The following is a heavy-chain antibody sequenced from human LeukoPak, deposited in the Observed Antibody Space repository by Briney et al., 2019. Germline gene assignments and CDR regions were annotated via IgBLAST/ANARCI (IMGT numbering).Heavy chain of an antibody. CDR1: GFNSDDYG. J-gene: IGHJ4*02. CDR2: INWNGGTT. V-gene: IGHV3-20*04. Sequence: GGSLRLSCAASGFNSDDYGMSWVRQAPGKGREWVSGINWNGGTTGYADSVKGRFTISRDNAKNSLYLQMNSLRAEDTALYYCARTAGGVAAAGTLDCWGQGTLVTVSS. D-gene: IGHD6-13*01. CDR3: ARTAGGVAAAGTLDC.